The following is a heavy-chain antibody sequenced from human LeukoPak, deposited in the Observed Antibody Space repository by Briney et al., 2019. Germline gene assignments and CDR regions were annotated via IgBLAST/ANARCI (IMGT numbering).Heavy chain of an antibody. D-gene: IGHD5-24*01. Sequence: ASVKVFCKASGGTFSSYAISWVRQAPGQGLEWMGRIIPILGIANYAQKFQGRVTITADKSTSTAYMELSSLRSEDTAVYYCARDRHWEVQLDYWGQGTLVTVSS. V-gene: IGHV1-69*04. CDR3: ARDRHWEVQLDY. CDR1: GGTFSSYA. J-gene: IGHJ4*02. CDR2: IIPILGIA.